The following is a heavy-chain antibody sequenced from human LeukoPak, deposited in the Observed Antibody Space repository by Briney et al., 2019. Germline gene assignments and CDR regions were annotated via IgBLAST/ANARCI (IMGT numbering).Heavy chain of an antibody. Sequence: GGSLRLSCAGSGFTFSSYAMHWVRQAPGKGLEWVAVISYDGSNKYYADSVKGRFTISRDNSKNTLYLQMNSLRAEDTAVYYCARTPLAVAGPYYFDYWGQGTLVTVSS. CDR3: ARTPLAVAGPYYFDY. V-gene: IGHV3-30-3*01. CDR2: ISYDGSNK. D-gene: IGHD6-19*01. CDR1: GFTFSSYA. J-gene: IGHJ4*02.